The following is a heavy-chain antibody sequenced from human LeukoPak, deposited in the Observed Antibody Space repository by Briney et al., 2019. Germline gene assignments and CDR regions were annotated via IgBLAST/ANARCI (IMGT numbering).Heavy chain of an antibody. CDR1: GFIFSNYA. V-gene: IGHV3-23*01. CDR3: ARGAADDFWSGYYFDY. D-gene: IGHD3-3*01. Sequence: PGGSLRLSCAVSGFIFSNYAMSWVRQAPGKGLEWVSGISGSGGNTYHADSVKGRFTISRDNSKNTLYLQMNSLRAEDTAVYYCARGAADDFWSGYYFDYWGQGTLVTVSS. J-gene: IGHJ4*02. CDR2: ISGSGGNT.